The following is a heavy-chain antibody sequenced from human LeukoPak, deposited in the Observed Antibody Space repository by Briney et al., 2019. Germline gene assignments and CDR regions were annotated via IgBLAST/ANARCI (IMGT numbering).Heavy chain of an antibody. Sequence: GASVKVSCKASGYTFTNYGISWVRQAPGQGLEWMGWISAYNGNTNYAQKVQGRVTMNTDTSTSTAHMELRSLRSDDTAVYYCARGGEEGDYYGLVYWGQGTLVTVSS. V-gene: IGHV1-18*04. CDR3: ARGGEEGDYYGLVY. CDR2: ISAYNGNT. D-gene: IGHD3-10*01. CDR1: GYTFTNYG. J-gene: IGHJ4*02.